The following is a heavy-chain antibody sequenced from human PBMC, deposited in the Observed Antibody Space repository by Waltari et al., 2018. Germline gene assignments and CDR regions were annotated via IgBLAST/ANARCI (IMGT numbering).Heavy chain of an antibody. CDR2: SNPNSGGT. V-gene: IGHV1-2*06. Sequence: QVQLVQSGAEVKKPGASVKVSCKASGYTFTGYYMHWVRQAPGQGLEWMGRSNPNSGGTNYAQKFQGRVTMTRDTSISTAYMELSRLRSDDTAVYYCARGRSPLTMIVADAFDIWGQGTMVTVSS. CDR3: ARGRSPLTMIVADAFDI. J-gene: IGHJ3*02. D-gene: IGHD3-22*01. CDR1: GYTFTGYY.